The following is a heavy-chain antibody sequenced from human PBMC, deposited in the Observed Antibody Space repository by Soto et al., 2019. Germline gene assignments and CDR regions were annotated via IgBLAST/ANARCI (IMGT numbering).Heavy chain of an antibody. D-gene: IGHD1-20*01. CDR3: ATVHNTSRSFNY. Sequence: EVPLLASGGGLVQPGESLRLSCAASGFSVNTYAMSWVRQAPGKGLEWVSTTGISGRTTYYADSVKGRFTVSRDDSQNTLDLQMSSLRAEDTAVYYCATVHNTSRSFNYWGQGTLVTVSS. J-gene: IGHJ4*02. CDR2: TGISGRTT. V-gene: IGHV3-23*01. CDR1: GFSVNTYA.